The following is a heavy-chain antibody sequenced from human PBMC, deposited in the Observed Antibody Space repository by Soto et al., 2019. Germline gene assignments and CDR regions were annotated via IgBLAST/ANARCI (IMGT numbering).Heavy chain of an antibody. V-gene: IGHV3-33*01. CDR2: ISNDENIK. CDR3: ARGLRSVLDY. J-gene: IGHJ4*02. Sequence: GGSLRLSCVASGFTFRNFGMHWVRQAPGKGLEWVAVISNDENIKQYADSVRGRFAIARDNSKNTLYLQVTSLRAEDTAIYYCARGLRSVLDYWGQGALVTVSS. D-gene: IGHD6-6*01. CDR1: GFTFRNFG.